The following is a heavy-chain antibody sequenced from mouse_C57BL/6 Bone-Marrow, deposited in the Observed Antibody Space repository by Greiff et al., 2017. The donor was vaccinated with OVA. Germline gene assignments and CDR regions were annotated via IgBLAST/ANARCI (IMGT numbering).Heavy chain of an antibody. V-gene: IGHV14-4*01. J-gene: IGHJ2*01. CDR2: IDPENGDT. CDR1: GFNIKDDY. Sequence: VQLQQSGAELVRPGASVKLSCTASGFNIKDDYMHWVKQRPEQGLEWIGWIDPENGDTEYASKFQGKATITADTSSNTAYLQLSSLTSEDTAVYYCTTWDDRDYWGQGTTLTVSS. D-gene: IGHD4-1*01. CDR3: TTWDDRDY.